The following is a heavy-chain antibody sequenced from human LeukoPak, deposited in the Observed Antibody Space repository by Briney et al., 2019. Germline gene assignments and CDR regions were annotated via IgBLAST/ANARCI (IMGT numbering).Heavy chain of an antibody. J-gene: IGHJ3*02. CDR3: ARELGDSTSDAFDI. Sequence: SETLSLTCTVSGGSISSYCWSWIRQPPGKGLEWIGYIYYSGSTNYNPSLKSRVTISVDTSKNQFSLKLSSVTAADTAVYYCARELGDSTSDAFDIWGQGTMVTVSS. CDR2: IYYSGST. CDR1: GGSISSYC. V-gene: IGHV4-59*01. D-gene: IGHD2-2*01.